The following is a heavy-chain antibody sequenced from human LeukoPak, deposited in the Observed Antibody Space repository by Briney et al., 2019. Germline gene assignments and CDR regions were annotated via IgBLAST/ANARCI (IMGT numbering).Heavy chain of an antibody. J-gene: IGHJ6*04. Sequence: ASVKVSCKASGYTFTSYGISWVRQAPGQGLEWMGWISAYNGNTNYAQKLQGRVTMTTDTSTSIAYMELRSLRSDDTAVYYCARDNYMVRGVITHYYYYGMDVWGKGTTVTVSS. CDR3: ARDNYMVRGVITHYYYYGMDV. CDR2: ISAYNGNT. CDR1: GYTFTSYG. V-gene: IGHV1-18*04. D-gene: IGHD3-10*01.